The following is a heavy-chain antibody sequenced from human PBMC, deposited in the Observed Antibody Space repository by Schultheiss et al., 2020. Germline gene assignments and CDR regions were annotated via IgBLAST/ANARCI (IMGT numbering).Heavy chain of an antibody. J-gene: IGHJ5*02. CDR3: ARLGYCSGGSCYSTLFDP. D-gene: IGHD2-15*01. V-gene: IGHV4-39*01. CDR2: IFYSGTT. Sequence: GSLRLSCSVSSGSVISTSHYWDWVRQPPGEGLEWIGSIFYSGTTYYTPSLKSRVTISVDTSKNQFSLKLSSVTAADTAVYYCARLGYCSGGSCYSTLFDPWGQGTLVTVSS. CDR1: SGSVISTSHY.